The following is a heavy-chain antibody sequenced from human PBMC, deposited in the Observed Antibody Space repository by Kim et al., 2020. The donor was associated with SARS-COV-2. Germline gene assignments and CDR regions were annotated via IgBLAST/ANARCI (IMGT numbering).Heavy chain of an antibody. Sequence: GGSLRLSCAASGFTFSSYWMSWVRQAQGKGMEWVANIKQDGSEKYYVDPVKGRFTISRDNAKNSLYLQMNSLRAEDTAVYYCATSHSSSWEFDYWGQGTLVTVSS. CDR2: IKQDGSEK. D-gene: IGHD6-13*01. V-gene: IGHV3-7*03. CDR3: ATSHSSSWEFDY. CDR1: GFTFSSYW. J-gene: IGHJ4*02.